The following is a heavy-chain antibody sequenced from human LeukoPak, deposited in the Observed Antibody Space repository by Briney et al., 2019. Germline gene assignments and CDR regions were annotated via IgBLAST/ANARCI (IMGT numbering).Heavy chain of an antibody. V-gene: IGHV3-21*01. CDR3: ARDRFVSCSGGSCYRGSYYYMDV. CDR1: GFTFSSYS. J-gene: IGHJ6*03. Sequence: PGGSLRLSCAASGFTFSSYSMNWVRQAPGKGLEWVSSISSSSSYIYYADSVKGRFTISRDNAKNSLYLQMNSLRAEDTAVYYCARDRFVSCSGGSCYRGSYYYMDVWGKGTTVTISS. CDR2: ISSSSSYI. D-gene: IGHD2-15*01.